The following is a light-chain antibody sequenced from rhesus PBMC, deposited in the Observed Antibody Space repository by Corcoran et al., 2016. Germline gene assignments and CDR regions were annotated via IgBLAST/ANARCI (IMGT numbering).Light chain of an antibody. CDR3: QQRNSYPLT. V-gene: IGKV1-38*01. J-gene: IGKJ4*01. Sequence: DIQLTQSPSSLSASVGDRVTITCRASQGISSYLAWYQQKSGKALKLLIYDASNLQSGVPSRFSGSGSGADFTLTISSLQPEDFATYYCQQRNSYPLTFGGGTKVEIK. CDR2: DAS. CDR1: QGISSY.